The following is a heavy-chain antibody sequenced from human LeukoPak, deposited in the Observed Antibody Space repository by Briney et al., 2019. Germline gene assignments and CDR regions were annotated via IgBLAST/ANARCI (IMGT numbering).Heavy chain of an antibody. CDR3: AAELYCSGGSCYTDY. D-gene: IGHD2-15*01. Sequence: SETLSLTCTVSGGSITSGGYYWSWIRQHPGKGLEWIGYIYYIGSIYYNPSLESRVTISVDTSKNQFSLKLSSVTAADTAVYYCAAELYCSGGSCYTDYWGQGTLVTVSS. V-gene: IGHV4-31*03. CDR2: IYYIGSI. J-gene: IGHJ4*02. CDR1: GGSITSGGYY.